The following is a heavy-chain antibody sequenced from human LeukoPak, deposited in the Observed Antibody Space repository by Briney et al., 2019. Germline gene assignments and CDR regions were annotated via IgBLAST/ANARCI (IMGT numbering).Heavy chain of an antibody. CDR2: ISYDGSNK. D-gene: IGHD6-13*01. J-gene: IGHJ6*03. CDR1: GFTFSSYA. Sequence: PGGSLRLSCAASGFTFSSYAMHWVRQAPGKGLEWVAVISYDGSNKYYADSVKGRFTISRDNSKNTLYLQMNSLRAEDTAVYYCAREPGIAAAGTQGYYYYMDVWGKGTTVTVSS. V-gene: IGHV3-30*04. CDR3: AREPGIAAAGTQGYYYYMDV.